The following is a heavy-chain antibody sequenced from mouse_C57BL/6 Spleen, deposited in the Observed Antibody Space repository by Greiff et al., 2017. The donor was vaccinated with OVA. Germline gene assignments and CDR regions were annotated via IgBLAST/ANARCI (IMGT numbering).Heavy chain of an antibody. Sequence: QVQLKQPGAELVKPGASVKLSCKASGYTFTSYWMHWVKQRPGQGLEWIGMIHPNSGSTNYNEKFKSKATLTVDKSSSTAYMQLSSLTSEDSAVYYCARDGGGAFFAYWGQGTLVTVSA. J-gene: IGHJ3*01. CDR2: IHPNSGST. D-gene: IGHD2-3*01. V-gene: IGHV1-64*01. CDR3: ARDGGGAFFAY. CDR1: GYTFTSYW.